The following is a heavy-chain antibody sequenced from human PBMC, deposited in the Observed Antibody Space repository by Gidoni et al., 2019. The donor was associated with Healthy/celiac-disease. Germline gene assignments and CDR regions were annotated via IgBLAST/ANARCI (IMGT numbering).Heavy chain of an antibody. CDR1: GATFSSYA. D-gene: IGHD1-1*01. V-gene: IGHV1-69*01. J-gene: IGHJ4*02. CDR3: ARVNPQTGNPDY. CDR2: SIPIFGTA. Sequence: QVQLVQSGAEVKKPGSSVKVSCKASGATFSSYAISWVRQAPGQGLEWMGGSIPIFGTANYAQKFQGRVTITADESTSTAYMELSSLRSEDTAVYYCARVNPQTGNPDYWGQGTLVTVSS.